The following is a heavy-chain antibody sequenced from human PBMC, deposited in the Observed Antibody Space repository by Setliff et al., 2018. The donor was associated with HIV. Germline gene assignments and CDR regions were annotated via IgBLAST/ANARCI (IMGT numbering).Heavy chain of an antibody. D-gene: IGHD6-13*01. J-gene: IGHJ4*02. Sequence: SETLSLTCAVYGGSLSGYHWSWIRQSPGKGLEWIGEINHSGSTNYNSSLKSRVTMSVDTSKRQFSLKLASVTAADTATYYCARQSTVAAAGFDFWGQGTLVTVSS. CDR2: INHSGST. CDR1: GGSLSGYH. CDR3: ARQSTVAAAGFDF. V-gene: IGHV4-34*01.